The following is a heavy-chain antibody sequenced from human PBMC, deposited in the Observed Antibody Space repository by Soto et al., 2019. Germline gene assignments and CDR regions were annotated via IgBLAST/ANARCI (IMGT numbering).Heavy chain of an antibody. Sequence: QVQLQQWGAGLLKPSETLSLTCAVYGGSFSGYYWSWICQPPGKGLEWIGEISHSGSTNYNPSLKSRVTISVDTSKNQFSLKLSSVTAADTAVYYCARGPFRSSRAIDYWGQGTLVTVSS. CDR3: ARGPFRSSRAIDY. J-gene: IGHJ4*02. V-gene: IGHV4-34*01. CDR1: GGSFSGYY. CDR2: ISHSGST. D-gene: IGHD6-13*01.